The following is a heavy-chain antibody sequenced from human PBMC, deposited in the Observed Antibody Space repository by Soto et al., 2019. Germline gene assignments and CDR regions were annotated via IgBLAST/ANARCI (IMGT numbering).Heavy chain of an antibody. J-gene: IGHJ4*02. CDR1: GFTFSFYW. CDR3: AIDGSATPGWSPFDY. CDR2: IKLDASEK. V-gene: IGHV3-7*01. D-gene: IGHD3-10*01. Sequence: PGGSLRLSCAASGFTFSFYWMSWVRQAPGKGLEWLGTIKLDASEKKYVDSVKGRFTMSRDNAKNSLYLQMNSLRAEDTAVYYCAIDGSATPGWSPFDYWGQGTLVTVSS.